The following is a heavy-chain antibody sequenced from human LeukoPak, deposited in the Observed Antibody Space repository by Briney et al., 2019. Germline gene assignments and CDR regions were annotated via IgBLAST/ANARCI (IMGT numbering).Heavy chain of an antibody. J-gene: IGHJ5*02. D-gene: IGHD6-6*01. V-gene: IGHV3-23*01. CDR2: LSGSGDGQ. Sequence: PGGSLRLSCSASGFTFTNYGMSWVRKAPGKGLEWVSGLSGSGDGQFYADSVEGRFTISRDIFNNIWYLQMNSLRAEDTAVYYCTKGCQCPSGLSSWFDPRGQGTLVAVSS. CDR1: GFTFTNYG. CDR3: TKGCQCPSGLSSWFDP.